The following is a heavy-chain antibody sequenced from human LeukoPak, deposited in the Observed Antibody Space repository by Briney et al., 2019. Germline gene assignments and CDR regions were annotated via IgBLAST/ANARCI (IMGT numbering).Heavy chain of an antibody. CDR3: ARDDTVSMDV. V-gene: IGHV4-59*01. Sequence: SETLSLTCTVSGGSISSYYWSWIRQPPGKGLEWIGYIYYSRSTNYNPSLKSRVTISVDTSKNQFSLKLSSVTAADTAVYYCARDDTVSMDVWGQGTTVTVSS. D-gene: IGHD4-17*01. CDR2: IYYSRST. CDR1: GGSISSYY. J-gene: IGHJ6*02.